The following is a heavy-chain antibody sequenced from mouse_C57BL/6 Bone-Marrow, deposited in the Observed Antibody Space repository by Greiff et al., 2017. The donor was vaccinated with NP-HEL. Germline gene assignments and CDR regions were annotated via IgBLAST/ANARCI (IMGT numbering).Heavy chain of an antibody. V-gene: IGHV7-1*01. Sequence: EVHLVESGGGLVQSGRSLRLSCATSGFTFSDFYMEWVRQAPGKGLEWIAASRNKANDYTTEYSASVKGRFIVSRDTSQSILYLQMNALRAEDTAIYYCARDGHEGWYFDVWGTGTTVTVSS. CDR3: ARDGHEGWYFDV. J-gene: IGHJ1*03. CDR2: SRNKANDYTT. CDR1: GFTFSDFY. D-gene: IGHD3-1*01.